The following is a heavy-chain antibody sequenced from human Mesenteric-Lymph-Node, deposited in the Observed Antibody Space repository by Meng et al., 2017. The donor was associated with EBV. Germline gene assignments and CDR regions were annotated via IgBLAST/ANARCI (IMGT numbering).Heavy chain of an antibody. CDR2: MYYNGSP. CDR3: ATPGSGWYYFDY. CDR1: GGSIGSNHYY. Sequence: HLQLQESGPGLVKPSETLSLTCTVSGGSIGSNHYYWGWIRQPPGKGLEWIGSMYYNGSPSYSPSLKSRVTISVDTSKNQFSLKLNSVTAADTAVYYCATPGSGWYYFDYWGQGNLVTVSS. J-gene: IGHJ4*02. V-gene: IGHV4-39*07. D-gene: IGHD6-19*01.